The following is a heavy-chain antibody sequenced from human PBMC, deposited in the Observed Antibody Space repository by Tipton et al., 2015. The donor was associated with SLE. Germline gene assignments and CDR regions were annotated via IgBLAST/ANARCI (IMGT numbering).Heavy chain of an antibody. V-gene: IGHV4-39*07. Sequence: LRLSCTVSGGSISSSSYYWGWIRQPPGKGLEWIGSIYYSGSTNYNPSLKSRVTISVDTSKNQFSLKLSSVTAADTAVYYCASSLPSRSRLYYYYMDVWGKGATVTVSS. CDR1: GGSISSSSYY. CDR2: IYYSGST. CDR3: ASSLPSRSRLYYYYMDV. J-gene: IGHJ6*03.